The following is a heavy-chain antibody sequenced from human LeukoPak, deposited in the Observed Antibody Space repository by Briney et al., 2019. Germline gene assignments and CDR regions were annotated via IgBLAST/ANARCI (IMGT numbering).Heavy chain of an antibody. Sequence: GGSLRLSCEASGFTFSNYAMNWVRQAPGKGLEWVSVIRSSGGGGSTYYADSVKGRFTISRDNSKNTVYLQMNSLRAGDTAVYYCARDLLTVAGYFDYWGQGTLVTVSS. CDR2: IRSSGGGGST. CDR1: GFTFSNYA. V-gene: IGHV3-23*01. D-gene: IGHD6-19*01. J-gene: IGHJ4*02. CDR3: ARDLLTVAGYFDY.